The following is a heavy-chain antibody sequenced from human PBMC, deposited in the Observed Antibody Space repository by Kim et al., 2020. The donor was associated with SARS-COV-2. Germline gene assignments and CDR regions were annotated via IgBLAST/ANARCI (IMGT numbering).Heavy chain of an antibody. V-gene: IGHV4-34*01. CDR3: ATKYYSDSSGSYY. CDR1: GGSFSGYY. Sequence: SETLSLTCAVYGGSFSGYYWSWIRQPPGKGLEWIGEINHSGSTNYNPSLKSRVTISVDTSKNQFSLKLSSVTAADTAVYYCATKYYSDSSGSYYWGRGTLVTVPP. CDR2: INHSGST. J-gene: IGHJ4*02. D-gene: IGHD3-22*01.